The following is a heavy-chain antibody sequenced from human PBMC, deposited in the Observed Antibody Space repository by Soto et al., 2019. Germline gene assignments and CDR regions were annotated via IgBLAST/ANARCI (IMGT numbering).Heavy chain of an antibody. CDR3: TTDLWRIAVVVGSTGYFNP. V-gene: IGHV3-15*01. CDR1: GLTFNDSG. J-gene: IGHJ5*02. CDR2: IKRKSDGGTT. Sequence: PGCSTRICCAASGLTFNDSGMAGSRKTPGKGLGWGGRIKRKSDGGTTECAAPVRGRFTISSDASKNTLYLQMNSLKTEDTAVYYCTTDLWRIAVVVGSTGYFNPWGQGTPVTVSS. D-gene: IGHD2-21*01.